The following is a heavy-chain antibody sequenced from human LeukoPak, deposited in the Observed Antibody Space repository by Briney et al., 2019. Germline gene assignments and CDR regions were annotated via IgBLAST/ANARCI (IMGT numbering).Heavy chain of an antibody. J-gene: IGHJ4*02. CDR1: GYTFTRYG. Sequence: ASVKVSCKASGYTFTRYGISWVRQAPGQGLEWMGWISAYNGNTNYAQKLQGRVTMTTDTSTSTAYMELRSLRSDDTAVYYCARNFRDGYNFPLDYWGQGTLVTVSS. D-gene: IGHD5-24*01. CDR2: ISAYNGNT. CDR3: ARNFRDGYNFPLDY. V-gene: IGHV1-18*01.